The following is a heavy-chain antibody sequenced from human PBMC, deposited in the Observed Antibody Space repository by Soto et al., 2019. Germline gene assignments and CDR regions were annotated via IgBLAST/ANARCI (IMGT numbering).Heavy chain of an antibody. V-gene: IGHV3-30-3*01. CDR2: ISYDGGSK. CDR1: GFTFSSYA. D-gene: IGHD5-18*01. CDR3: ARGRGTYSYPLGDY. J-gene: IGHJ4*02. Sequence: QVQLVESGGGVVQPGRSLRLSCAASGFTFSSYAMIWIRQAPGKGLEWVAVISYDGGSKYYGDSVKGRFTISRDNSKNTLDLQMNSLRPEDTAVYYCARGRGTYSYPLGDYWGQGTLVTVSS.